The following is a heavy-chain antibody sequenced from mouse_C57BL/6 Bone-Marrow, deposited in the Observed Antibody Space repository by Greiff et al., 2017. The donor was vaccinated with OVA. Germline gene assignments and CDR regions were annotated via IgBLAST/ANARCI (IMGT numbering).Heavy chain of an antibody. D-gene: IGHD1-1*01. CDR2: IYPNSGST. Sequence: VQLQQSGAELVKPGASVKLSCKASGYTFTSYWMHWVKQRPGQGLEWIGMIYPNSGSTNYNEKLKSKATLTVDKSSSTAYMQLSSLTSEDSAVYYCARPIYYYEVTDYWGQGTTLTVSS. CDR3: ARPIYYYEVTDY. J-gene: IGHJ2*01. CDR1: GYTFTSYW. V-gene: IGHV1-64*01.